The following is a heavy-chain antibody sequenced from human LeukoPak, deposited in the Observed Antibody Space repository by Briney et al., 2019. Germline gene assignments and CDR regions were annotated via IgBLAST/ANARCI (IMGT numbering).Heavy chain of an antibody. CDR2: XXXXXXXX. D-gene: IGHD2-15*01. J-gene: IGHJ6*02. Sequence: AASVKVSCKASGGTFSSYAISWVRQAPGQGLXXXXXXXXXXXXXNYAQKFQGRVTITADKSTSTAYMELSSLRSEDTAVYYCARTGTYCSGGSCYWGYYYYGMDVWGQGTTVTVSS. V-gene: IGHV1-69*10. CDR1: GGTFSSYA. CDR3: ARTGTYCSGGSCYWGYYYYGMDV.